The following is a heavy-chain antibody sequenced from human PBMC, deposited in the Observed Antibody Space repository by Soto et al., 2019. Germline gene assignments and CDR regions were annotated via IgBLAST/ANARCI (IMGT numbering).Heavy chain of an antibody. J-gene: IGHJ4*02. CDR1: GLTFSSHS. Sequence: GGSLRLSCSVSGLTFSSHSMNWFRQAPGKGLEWVSSIYSSSNYIYYADSVKGRFTISRDNAKNSLYLQMNSLRAEDTAVYYCARTGTTWYFDYWGQGILVTVSS. V-gene: IGHV3-21*01. D-gene: IGHD1-1*01. CDR3: ARTGTTWYFDY. CDR2: IYSSSNYI.